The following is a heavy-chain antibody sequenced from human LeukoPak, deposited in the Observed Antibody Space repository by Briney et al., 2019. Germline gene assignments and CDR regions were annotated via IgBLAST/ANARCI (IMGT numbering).Heavy chain of an antibody. CDR3: AREDYDILTGSEYYYYGMDV. D-gene: IGHD3-9*01. CDR2: IIPIFGTA. V-gene: IGHV1-69*06. Sequence: PVKVSCKASGGTFSSYAISWVRQAPGQGLEWMGGIIPIFGTANYAQKFQGRVTITADKSTSTAYMELSSLRSEDTAVYYCAREDYDILTGSEYYYYGMDVWGKGTTVTVSS. CDR1: GGTFSSYA. J-gene: IGHJ6*04.